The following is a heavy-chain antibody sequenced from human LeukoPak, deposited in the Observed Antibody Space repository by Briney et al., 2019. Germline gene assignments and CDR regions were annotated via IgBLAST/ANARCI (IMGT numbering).Heavy chain of an antibody. Sequence: GGSLRLSCAASGFTFSDYYMSWIRQAPGKGVEWVSYISSSGSTIYYADSVRGRFTISRDNAKNSLYLQMNSLRAEDTAVYYCARDRDSSWSSNWFDPWGQGTLVTVSS. CDR3: ARDRDSSWSSNWFDP. CDR2: ISSSGSTI. V-gene: IGHV3-11*04. CDR1: GFTFSDYY. D-gene: IGHD6-13*01. J-gene: IGHJ5*02.